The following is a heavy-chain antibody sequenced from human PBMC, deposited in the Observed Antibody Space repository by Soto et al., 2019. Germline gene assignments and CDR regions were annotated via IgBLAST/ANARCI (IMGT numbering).Heavy chain of an antibody. D-gene: IGHD6-19*01. V-gene: IGHV3-30*18. Sequence: GGSLRLSAVASGFAFSYYGIHWVRQAPGKGLEWVGVISSDGKTKYYADSVKGRFTISRDNSKNTLFLQMDSLRPEDTAVYYCAKEIAVAGDLDYWGHRTLVTVSS. CDR3: AKEIAVAGDLDY. CDR2: ISSDGKTK. J-gene: IGHJ4*01. CDR1: GFAFSYYG.